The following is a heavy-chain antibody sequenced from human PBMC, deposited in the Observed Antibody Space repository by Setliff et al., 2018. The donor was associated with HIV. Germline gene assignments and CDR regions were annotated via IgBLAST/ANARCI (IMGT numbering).Heavy chain of an antibody. V-gene: IGHV5-10-1*01. CDR1: GYTFANYC. D-gene: IGHD2-15*01. CDR3: ARLLRRPHDFFYMDV. CDR2: LDPRDSYT. Sequence: GESLKISCKGSGYTFANYCISWVRQMPGKGLEWMGRLDPRDSYTDYSPSFQGHVTISGDKSSSTAYLQWSSLRASDTATYYCARLLRRPHDFFYMDVWGKGTTVTVSS. J-gene: IGHJ6*03.